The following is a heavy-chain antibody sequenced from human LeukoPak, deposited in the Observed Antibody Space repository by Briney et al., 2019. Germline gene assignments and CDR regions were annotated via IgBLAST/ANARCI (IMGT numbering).Heavy chain of an antibody. J-gene: IGHJ3*01. CDR1: ALTSRSNE. V-gene: IGHV3-48*03. CDR2: FSNGGDNI. CDR3: VRGGFCSSSICYSFNAFDV. Sequence: GGPLGPSCRASALTSRSNEMNWVPKAPGKGWEGLSYFSNGGDNIYYADPMKGRFTISRDNAKNSLFLQMYSLRAEDTAVYYCVRGGFCSSSICYSFNAFDVWGQGTTVTVSP. D-gene: IGHD2-2*01.